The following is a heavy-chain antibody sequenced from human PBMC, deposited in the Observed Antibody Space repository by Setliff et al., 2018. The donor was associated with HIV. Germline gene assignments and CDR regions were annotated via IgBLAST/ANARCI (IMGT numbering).Heavy chain of an antibody. V-gene: IGHV4-38-2*01. CDR3: ARQRLGNCSGARCSFSGMDV. D-gene: IGHD2-15*01. CDR1: GYSISRDYY. J-gene: IGHJ6*02. Sequence: SETLSLTCAVSGYSISRDYYWGWIRQPPGKGLEWIGSIYHNGNTYYSTSLKSRVTISVDTSRNQISLKLSSVTAADTAVYYCARQRLGNCSGARCSFSGMDVWGPGTTVTVSS. CDR2: IYHNGNT.